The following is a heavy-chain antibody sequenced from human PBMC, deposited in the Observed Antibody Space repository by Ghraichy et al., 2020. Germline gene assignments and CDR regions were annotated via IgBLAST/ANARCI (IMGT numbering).Heavy chain of an antibody. CDR1: GYTFINYY. V-gene: IGHV1-46*01. Sequence: ASVKVSCTASGYTFINYYIHWVRQAPGRGLEWMGVVYPSGGNTDYAQTFQGRVNMTRDTSTSTVYLNLTRLRSEDTAVYYYARPQGSDYRAFLDYWGQGTLVTGSS. D-gene: IGHD3-10*01. J-gene: IGHJ4*02. CDR2: VYPSGGNT. CDR3: ARPQGSDYRAFLDY.